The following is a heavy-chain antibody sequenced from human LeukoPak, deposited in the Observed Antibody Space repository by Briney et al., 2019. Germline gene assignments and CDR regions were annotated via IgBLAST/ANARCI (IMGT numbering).Heavy chain of an antibody. CDR1: GFKSRNYG. D-gene: IGHD6-19*01. V-gene: IGHV3-33*06. CDR3: AKLAVAGPFDY. CDR2: IYYDGSKK. Sequence: GGSLRLSCAASGFKSRNYGMHWVRQAPGKGLEWVAVIYYDGSKKYYADSVKGRFTISRDNSKNTLYLQMNSLRAEDTAVYYCAKLAVAGPFDYWGQGTLVTVSS. J-gene: IGHJ4*02.